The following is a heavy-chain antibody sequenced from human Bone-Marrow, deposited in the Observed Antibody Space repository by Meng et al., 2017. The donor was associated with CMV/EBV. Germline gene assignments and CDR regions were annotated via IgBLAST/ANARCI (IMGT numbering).Heavy chain of an antibody. CDR1: GFTFSSYA. D-gene: IGHD6-6*01. CDR2: ISYDGSNK. J-gene: IGHJ4*02. Sequence: LSLTCAASGFTFSSYAMHWVRQAPGKGLEWVAVISYDGSNKYYADSVKGRFTISRDNSKNTLYLQMNSLRAEDTAVYYCASQEIELIEYSSSYNDYWGQGTLVTVS. CDR3: ASQEIELIEYSSSYNDY. V-gene: IGHV3-30*04.